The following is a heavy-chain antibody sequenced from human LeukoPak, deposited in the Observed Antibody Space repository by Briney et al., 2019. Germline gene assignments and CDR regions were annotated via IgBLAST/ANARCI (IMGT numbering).Heavy chain of an antibody. CDR1: GYTFTSYD. CDR3: ARGRQYDFWSGTSNWFDP. J-gene: IGHJ5*02. CDR2: MNPNSGNT. V-gene: IGHV1-8*01. Sequence: ASVKVSCKASGYTFTSYDINWVRQATGQGLEWTGWMNPNSGNTGYAQKFQGRVIMTRNTSISTAYMELSSLRSEDTAVYYCARGRQYDFWSGTSNWFDPWSQGTLVTVSS. D-gene: IGHD3-3*01.